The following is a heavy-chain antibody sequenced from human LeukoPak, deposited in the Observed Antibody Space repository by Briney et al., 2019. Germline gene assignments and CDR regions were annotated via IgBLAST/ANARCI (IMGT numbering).Heavy chain of an antibody. Sequence: ASVKVSCKASGYTFTGYYMHWVRQAPGQGLEWMGWINPNSGGTNYAQKFQGRVTMTRDTSISTAYMELSRLRSDDTAVYYCARDLTGRAYYYDSSGYYCDYWGQGTLVTVSS. CDR2: INPNSGGT. V-gene: IGHV1-2*02. CDR1: GYTFTGYY. D-gene: IGHD3-22*01. J-gene: IGHJ4*02. CDR3: ARDLTGRAYYYDSSGYYCDY.